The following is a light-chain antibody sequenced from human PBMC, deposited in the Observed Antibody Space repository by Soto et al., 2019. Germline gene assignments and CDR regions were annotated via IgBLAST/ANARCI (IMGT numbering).Light chain of an antibody. CDR3: KQLKSYPIT. CDR2: AAS. V-gene: IGKV1-9*01. CDR1: QGISSY. Sequence: DIQLTQSPSFLSASVGDRVTITCRASQGISSYLAWYQQKPGKAPKLLIYAASTLQSGVPSRFSGSGSGTEFTLTISSLQPEDVATYYCKQLKSYPITFGQGTRLEIK. J-gene: IGKJ5*01.